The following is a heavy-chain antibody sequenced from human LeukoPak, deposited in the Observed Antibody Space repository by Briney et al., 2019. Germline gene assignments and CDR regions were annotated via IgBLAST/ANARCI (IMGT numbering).Heavy chain of an antibody. Sequence: PSETLSLTCTVSGGSISSGGYYWSWIRQHPGKGLEWIGYIYYSGSTYYNPSLKSRVTISVDTSKNQFSLKLSSVTAADTAVYYCARRDSSSSLIDYWGQGTLVTVSS. J-gene: IGHJ4*02. CDR2: IYYSGST. D-gene: IGHD6-13*01. V-gene: IGHV4-31*02. CDR3: ARRDSSSSLIDY. CDR1: GGSISSGGYY.